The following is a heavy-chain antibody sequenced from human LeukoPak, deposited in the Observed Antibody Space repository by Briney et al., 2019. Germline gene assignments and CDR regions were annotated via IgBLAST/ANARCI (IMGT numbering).Heavy chain of an antibody. V-gene: IGHV3-23*01. CDR3: ANHWGGSTAEYFQH. CDR1: GFTFSSYA. D-gene: IGHD7-27*01. CDR2: ISGGGGST. Sequence: GGSLRLSCAASGFTFSSYAMSWVRQAPGKGLEWVSAISGGGGSTYYADSVKGRFTISRDNSKNTLYLQMNSLRAEDTAVYYCANHWGGSTAEYFQHWGQGTLVTVSS. J-gene: IGHJ1*01.